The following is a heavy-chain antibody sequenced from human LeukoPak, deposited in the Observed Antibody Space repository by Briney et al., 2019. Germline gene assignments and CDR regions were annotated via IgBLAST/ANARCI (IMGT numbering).Heavy chain of an antibody. CDR1: GFTFSSYW. CDR2: IKQDGSEK. Sequence: TGGSLRLSCAPSGFTFSSYWMSWVRQAPGKGLEWVANIKQDGSEKYYVDSVKGRFTISRDNGKNSLYLQMNSLRAEDTAVYYCARKAHGLDVWGKGTTVTVSS. V-gene: IGHV3-7*03. CDR3: ARKAHGLDV. J-gene: IGHJ6*04.